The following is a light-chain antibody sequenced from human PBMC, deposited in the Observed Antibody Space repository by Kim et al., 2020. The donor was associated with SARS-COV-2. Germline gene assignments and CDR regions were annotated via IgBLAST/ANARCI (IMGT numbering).Light chain of an antibody. Sequence: SSELTQDPAVSVALGQTVRITCQGDSLRSYYASWYQQKPGQAPVLVIYGKNKRPSGIPDRFYGSSSGNTAFLTITGAQAEDEADNYCNSRDRSGNHWVFG. CDR1: SLRSYY. J-gene: IGLJ3*02. CDR2: GKN. V-gene: IGLV3-19*01. CDR3: NSRDRSGNHWV.